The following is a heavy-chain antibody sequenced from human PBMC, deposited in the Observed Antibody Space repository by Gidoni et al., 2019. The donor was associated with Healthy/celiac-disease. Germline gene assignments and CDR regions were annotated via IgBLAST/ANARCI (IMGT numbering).Heavy chain of an antibody. V-gene: IGHV4-31*03. CDR1: GGSISSGGYY. D-gene: IGHD4-17*01. CDR2: IYYSGST. Sequence: QVQLQESGPGLVKPSQTLSLTCTVSGGSISSGGYYWIWIRQHPGKGLQWIGYIYYSGSTYYNTSLKSRVTISVDTSKNQFSLKLSSVTAADTAVYYCARGRNDYGDYEFFRDRYYFDYWGQGTLVTVSS. J-gene: IGHJ4*02. CDR3: ARGRNDYGDYEFFRDRYYFDY.